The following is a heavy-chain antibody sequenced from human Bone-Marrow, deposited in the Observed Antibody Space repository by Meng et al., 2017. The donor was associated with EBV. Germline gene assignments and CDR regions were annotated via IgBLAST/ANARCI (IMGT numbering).Heavy chain of an antibody. V-gene: IGHV4-61*01. CDR2: IYYSGST. J-gene: IGHJ4*02. D-gene: IGHD5-18*01. CDR3: ARDNVDTAMVPH. CDR1: GGSVSSGSYY. Sequence: QVQLQEAGPGLVKPSESLSPTCTVSGGSVSSGSYYWSWIRQPPGKGLEWIGYIYYSGSTNYNPSLKSRVTISVDTSKNQFSLKLSSVTAADTAVYYCARDNVDTAMVPHWGQGTLVTVSS.